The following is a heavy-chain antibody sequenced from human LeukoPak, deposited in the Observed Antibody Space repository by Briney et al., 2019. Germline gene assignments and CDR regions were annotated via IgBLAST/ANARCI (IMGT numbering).Heavy chain of an antibody. CDR2: INHSGST. Sequence: PSETLSLTCAVYGGSFSGYYWSWIRQPPGKGLEWIGEINHSGSTNYNPSLKSRVTISVDTSKNQFSLKLSSVTAADTAVYYCARLPSRVVPAAIFYMDVWGKGTTDTVSS. CDR3: ARLPSRVVPAAIFYMDV. J-gene: IGHJ6*03. CDR1: GGSFSGYY. V-gene: IGHV4-34*01. D-gene: IGHD2-2*02.